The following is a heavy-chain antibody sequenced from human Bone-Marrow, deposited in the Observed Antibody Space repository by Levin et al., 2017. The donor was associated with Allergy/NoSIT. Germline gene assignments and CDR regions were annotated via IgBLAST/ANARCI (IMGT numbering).Heavy chain of an antibody. V-gene: IGHV1-8*01. D-gene: IGHD6-13*01. J-gene: IGHJ6*02. Sequence: VASVKVSCKASGYTFTSYDINWVRQATGQGLEWMGWMNPNSGNTGYAQKFQGRVTMTRNTSISTAYMELSSLRSEDTAVYYCARRVAAAGTPLGYYYYGMDVWGQGTTVTVSS. CDR3: ARRVAAAGTPLGYYYYGMDV. CDR1: GYTFTSYD. CDR2: MNPNSGNT.